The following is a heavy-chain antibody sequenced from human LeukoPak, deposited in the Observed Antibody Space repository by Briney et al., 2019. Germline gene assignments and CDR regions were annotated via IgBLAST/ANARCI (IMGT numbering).Heavy chain of an antibody. CDR1: GFTFSSYG. CDR3: ARVLSGYDFGAVNY. CDR2: IRYDGSNK. J-gene: IGHJ4*02. Sequence: PGGSLRLFCAASGFTFSSYGMHWVRQAPGKGLEWVAFIRYDGSNKYYADSVKGRFTISRDNSKNTLYLQMNSLRAEDTAVYYCARVLSGYDFGAVNYWGQGTLVTVSS. V-gene: IGHV3-30*02. D-gene: IGHD5-12*01.